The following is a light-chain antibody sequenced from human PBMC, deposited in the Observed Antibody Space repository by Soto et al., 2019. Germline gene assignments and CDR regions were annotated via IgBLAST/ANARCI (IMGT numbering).Light chain of an antibody. CDR3: ATWDDRLNGHV. V-gene: IGLV1-36*01. J-gene: IGLJ1*01. Sequence: QSVLTQPPSVSEAPRQRVTISCSGSSSNIGNNAVNWYQQLPGKAPKLLIYYDDLLSSGVSDRFSGSKSGTSASLAISGLQSEDEADYYCATWDDRLNGHVFGTGTKVTVL. CDR1: SSNIGNNA. CDR2: YDD.